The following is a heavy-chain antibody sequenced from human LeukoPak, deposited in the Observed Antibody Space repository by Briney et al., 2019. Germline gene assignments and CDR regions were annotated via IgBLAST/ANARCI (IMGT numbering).Heavy chain of an antibody. J-gene: IGHJ4*02. CDR3: ASLIGGQIDY. Sequence: PSETLSLTCTVSGGSISSSSYYWGWIRQPPGKGLEWIGSIYYSGSTYYNPSLKSRVTISVDTSKNQFSLKLSSVTAADTAVYYCASLIGGQIDYWGQGTLVTVSS. V-gene: IGHV4-39*07. CDR1: GGSISSSSYY. CDR2: IYYSGST.